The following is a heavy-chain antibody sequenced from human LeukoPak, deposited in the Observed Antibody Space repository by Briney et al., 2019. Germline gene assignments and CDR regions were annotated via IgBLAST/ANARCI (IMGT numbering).Heavy chain of an antibody. V-gene: IGHV1-18*01. CDR2: ISAHNGNT. Sequence: GASVKVSCKASAYTFTNYGMAWVRQAPGQGLEWMGWISAHNGNTNYAQKLQGRVTITTDTSTSTAYMELRSLASGDTAVYYCARDGYFDHWGQGTLVTVSS. CDR3: ARDGYFDH. J-gene: IGHJ4*02. CDR1: AYTFTNYG.